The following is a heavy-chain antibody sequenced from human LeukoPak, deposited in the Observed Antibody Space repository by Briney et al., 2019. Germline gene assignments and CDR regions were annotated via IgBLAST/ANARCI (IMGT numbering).Heavy chain of an antibody. D-gene: IGHD2-15*01. J-gene: IGHJ4*02. CDR2: ISSSGSTI. V-gene: IGHV3-11*01. Sequence: GGSLRLSCAASGFTFSDYYMSWIRQAPGKGLEWVSYISSSGSTIYYADSVKGRFTISRDNAKNSLYLQMNSLRAEDTAVYYCARDRYCSGGSCYSALNIYWGQGTLVTVSS. CDR1: GFTFSDYY. CDR3: ARDRYCSGGSCYSALNIY.